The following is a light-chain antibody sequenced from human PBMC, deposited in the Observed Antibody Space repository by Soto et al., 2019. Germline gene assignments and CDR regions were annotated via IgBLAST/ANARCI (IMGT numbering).Light chain of an antibody. CDR2: DVS. Sequence: EVVLTQSPATLSVSLGDRATLSCRASQYIGSAVAWYHQRSGQAPRLLIFDVSNRVPTTPARFSGSVSGTDFTLTISSLESEDFAVYFCQQCGNRPRTFGQGTKVDIK. CDR3: QQCGNRPRT. CDR1: QYIGSA. V-gene: IGKV3-15*01. J-gene: IGKJ1*01.